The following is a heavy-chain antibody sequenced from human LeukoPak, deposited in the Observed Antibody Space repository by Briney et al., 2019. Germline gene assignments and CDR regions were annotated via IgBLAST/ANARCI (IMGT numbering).Heavy chain of an antibody. J-gene: IGHJ4*02. CDR2: IYHSGST. Sequence: SETLSLTCTASGGSISSYYWSWLRQPPGKGLEWIGYIYHSGSTYYNPSLKSRVTISVDRSKNQFSLKLSSVTAADTAVYYCARAGTTVTYFDYWGQGTLVTVSS. V-gene: IGHV4-59*12. CDR3: ARAGTTVTYFDY. D-gene: IGHD4-17*01. CDR1: GGSISSYY.